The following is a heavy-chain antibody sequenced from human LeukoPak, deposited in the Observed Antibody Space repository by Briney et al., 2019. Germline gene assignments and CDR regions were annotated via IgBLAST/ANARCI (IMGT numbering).Heavy chain of an antibody. Sequence: KSSETLSLTCTVSGGSISSYYWSWIRQPPGKGLEWIGYIYYSGSTYYNPSLKSRVTISVDTSKNQFSLKLSSVTAADTAVYYCARDESGYDPRAFDIWGQGTMVTVSS. V-gene: IGHV4-59*12. CDR1: GGSISSYY. J-gene: IGHJ3*02. D-gene: IGHD5-12*01. CDR3: ARDESGYDPRAFDI. CDR2: IYYSGST.